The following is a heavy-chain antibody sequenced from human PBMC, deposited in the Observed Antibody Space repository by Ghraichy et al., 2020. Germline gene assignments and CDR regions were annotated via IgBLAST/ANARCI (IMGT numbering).Heavy chain of an antibody. CDR1: GFTFSNYA. J-gene: IGHJ4*02. CDR2: ISSDGDSK. V-gene: IGHV3-64D*06. D-gene: IGHD5-18*01. CDR3: VNGRGYSDGYDSCDY. Sequence: GGSLRLSCSASGFTFSNYAMYWVRQAPGTGLKYVSAISSDGDSKHYADSVKGRFGISRDSFSISRDISMNTLYPQMSSLRIEDTAVYYCVNGRGYSDGYDSCDYWGQGTLITVSS.